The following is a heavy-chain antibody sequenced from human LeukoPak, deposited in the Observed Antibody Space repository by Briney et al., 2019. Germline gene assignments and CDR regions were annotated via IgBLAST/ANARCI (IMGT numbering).Heavy chain of an antibody. V-gene: IGHV3-23*01. D-gene: IGHD2/OR15-2a*01. CDR1: GFAFSPYG. Sequence: GGSLRLSCAASGFAFSPYGMNWVRQAPGKGLEWVSVISGSGQSIHYADSVKGRFTISRDNSKNTVYLQMNSLRAEDTALYYCAKDAGSYFATDPFDIWGPGTLVTVSS. CDR3: AKDAGSYFATDPFDI. CDR2: ISGSGQSI. J-gene: IGHJ3*02.